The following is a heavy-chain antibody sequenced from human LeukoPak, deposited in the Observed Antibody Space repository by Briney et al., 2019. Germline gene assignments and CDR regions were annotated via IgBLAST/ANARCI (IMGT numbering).Heavy chain of an antibody. J-gene: IGHJ4*02. V-gene: IGHV4-31*03. CDR3: ARDLYGSGSRYFDY. CDR1: GGSISSGGYD. Sequence: SETLSLTCTVSGGSISSGGYDWSWIRQHPGKGLECMGYIYYSGSTYYNPSLKSRVTISVDTSKNQFSLKLSSVTAADTAVYYCARDLYGSGSRYFDYWGQGTLVTVSS. D-gene: IGHD3-10*01. CDR2: IYYSGST.